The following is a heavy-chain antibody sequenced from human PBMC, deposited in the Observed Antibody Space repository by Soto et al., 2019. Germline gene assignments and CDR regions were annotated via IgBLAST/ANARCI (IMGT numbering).Heavy chain of an antibody. V-gene: IGHV1-18*01. CDR1: GYTLKHYG. J-gene: IGHJ4*02. CDR3: ARSRYYFDY. Sequence: QVHLVQSGGEVKKPGASVKVSCKASGYTLKHYGIGWVRQAPGLGPEWVGWIKVDNGDTKYAEKLQGRVTLTTDTSTSTAYMELRNLRSDDTAFYYCARSRYYFDYWGQGTLVTVSS. CDR2: IKVDNGDT.